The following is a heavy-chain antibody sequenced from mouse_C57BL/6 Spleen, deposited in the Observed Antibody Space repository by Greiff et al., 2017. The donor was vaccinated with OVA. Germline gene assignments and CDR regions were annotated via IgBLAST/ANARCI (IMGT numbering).Heavy chain of an antibody. CDR1: GYTFTDYY. V-gene: IGHV1-76*01. CDR3: ARDSLFAWFAY. D-gene: IGHD6-2*01. Sequence: VKLMESGAELVRPGASVKLSCKASGYTFTDYYINWVKQRPGQGLEWIARIYPGSGNTYYNEKFKGKATLTAEKSSSTAYMQLSSLTSEDSAVYFCARDSLFAWFAYWGQGTLVTVSA. J-gene: IGHJ3*01. CDR2: IYPGSGNT.